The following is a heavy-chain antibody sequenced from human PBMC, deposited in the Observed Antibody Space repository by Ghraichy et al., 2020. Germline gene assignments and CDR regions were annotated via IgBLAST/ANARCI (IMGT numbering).Heavy chain of an antibody. CDR1: GFSLSTSGMR. CDR3: ARMAAEDDYGGNNYFDY. D-gene: IGHD4-23*01. Sequence: SGPTLVKPTQTLTLTCTFSGFSLSTSGMRVSWIRQPPGKALEWLARIDWDDDKFYSTSLKTRLTISKDTSKNQVVLTMTNMDPVDTATYYCARMAAEDDYGGNNYFDYWGQGTLVTVSS. CDR2: IDWDDDK. V-gene: IGHV2-70*04. J-gene: IGHJ4*02.